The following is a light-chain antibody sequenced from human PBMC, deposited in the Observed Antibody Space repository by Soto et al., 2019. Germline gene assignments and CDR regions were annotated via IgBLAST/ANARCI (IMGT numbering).Light chain of an antibody. Sequence: QSVLTQPASVSGSPGQSITISCTGTSSDVGGYNYVSWYQQQPGKAPKFMIYDVTNRPSGVSNRFSGSKSGNTASLTISGLQAEDEADYFCCSYAGTVAYVFGTGTKVTVL. CDR1: SSDVGGYNY. CDR3: CSYAGTVAYV. J-gene: IGLJ1*01. CDR2: DVT. V-gene: IGLV2-14*01.